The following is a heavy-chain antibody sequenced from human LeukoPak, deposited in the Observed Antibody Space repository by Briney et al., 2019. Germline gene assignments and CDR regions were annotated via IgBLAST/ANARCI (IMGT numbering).Heavy chain of an antibody. CDR1: GGTFSSYA. D-gene: IGHD4-17*01. V-gene: IGHV1-69*01. J-gene: IGHJ4*02. CDR2: IIPIFGTA. Sequence: GSSVKVSCKASGGTFSSYAISWVRQAPGQGLEWMGGIIPIFGTANYAQKFQGRVTITADESTSTAYMELSSLRSEDTAMYYCARDRDYGDDECFFDYWGQGTLVTVSS. CDR3: ARDRDYGDDECFFDY.